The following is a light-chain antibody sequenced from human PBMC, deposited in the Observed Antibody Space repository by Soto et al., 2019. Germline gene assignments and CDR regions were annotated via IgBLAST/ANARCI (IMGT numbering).Light chain of an antibody. J-gene: IGKJ2*01. CDR1: QRVSSY. Sequence: EIVWTQSPATLSLSPGERATLSGTASQRVSSYLAWYQQKPGQAPRLVIYDVSSGATGVPARFRGSGSGTDFTLPISSLDPEDVAFYYCQKRTAWETFGQGTKQEI. V-gene: IGKV3-11*01. CDR3: QKRTAWET. CDR2: DVS.